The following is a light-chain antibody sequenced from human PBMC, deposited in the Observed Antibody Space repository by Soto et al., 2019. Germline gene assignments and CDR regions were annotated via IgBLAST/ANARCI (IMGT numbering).Light chain of an antibody. Sequence: NFMLTQPHSVSASPGKTVIISCTRSSGSIASNYVKWYQQRPGSSPTTVIYEDNQRPSGVPHRFSGSIDSSSNSASLNISGLETEDEADYFCQSYDAANQVFGGGTKLTVL. CDR3: QSYDAANQV. J-gene: IGLJ3*02. V-gene: IGLV6-57*01. CDR1: SGSIASNY. CDR2: EDN.